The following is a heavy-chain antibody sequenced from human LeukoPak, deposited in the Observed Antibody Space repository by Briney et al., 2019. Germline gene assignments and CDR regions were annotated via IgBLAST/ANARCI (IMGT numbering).Heavy chain of an antibody. CDR2: IIPILGIT. CDR3: ARAGYCSGGSCYEVTLDY. J-gene: IGHJ4*02. Sequence: ASVKVSCKASGYTFTSYGISWVRQAPGQGLEWMGRIIPILGITNYAQKFQGRVTITADKSTSTAYMELSSLRSEDTAVYYCARAGYCSGGSCYEVTLDYWGQGTLVTVSS. D-gene: IGHD2-15*01. CDR1: GYTFTSYG. V-gene: IGHV1-69*04.